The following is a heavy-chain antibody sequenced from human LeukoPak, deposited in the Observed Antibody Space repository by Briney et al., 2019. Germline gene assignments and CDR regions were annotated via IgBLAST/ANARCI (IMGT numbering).Heavy chain of an antibody. D-gene: IGHD3-3*01. CDR2: INPNSGGT. V-gene: IGHV1-2*02. CDR3: ARGPMVLRFLEWLSESNWFDP. CDR1: GYSFTSYG. J-gene: IGHJ5*02. Sequence: ASAKVSCKASGYSFTSYGISWVRQAPGQGLEWMGWINPNSGGTNYAQKFQGRVTMTRDTSISTAYMELSRLRSDDTAVHYCARGPMVLRFLEWLSESNWFDPWVQGTLVTVSS.